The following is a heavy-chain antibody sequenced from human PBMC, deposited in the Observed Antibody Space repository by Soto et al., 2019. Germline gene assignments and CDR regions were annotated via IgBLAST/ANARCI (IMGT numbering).Heavy chain of an antibody. CDR1: GGTFSNHA. V-gene: IGHV1-69*12. CDR3: AREVAADGTFREDVFDI. Sequence: QVHLVQSGAEVKKPGSSVKVSCKAPGGTFSNHAIYWVRQAPGQGLEWMGRIIPIFTTTNYAQKFQGRVTMTADESTITAYLELSSLKHDDTAVYYCAREVAADGTFREDVFDIWGQGTLVTVSS. CDR2: IIPIFTTT. D-gene: IGHD6-13*01. J-gene: IGHJ3*02.